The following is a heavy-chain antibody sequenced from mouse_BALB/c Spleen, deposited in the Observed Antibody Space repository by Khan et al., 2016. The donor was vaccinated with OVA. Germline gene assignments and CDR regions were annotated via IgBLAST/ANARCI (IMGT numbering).Heavy chain of an antibody. Sequence: EVELVESGGGLVKPGGPLKLSCAASGFTFSNYALSWVRQTPEKRLEWVATISSGGDYTYYPNSVKGRFTISRDNAKNTPSRHMSSLRSEDTALLYCASRSYGPFAYWGQGTLVTVSA. J-gene: IGHJ3*01. V-gene: IGHV5-9-1*01. CDR1: GFTFSNYA. D-gene: IGHD1-1*01. CDR2: ISSGGDYT. CDR3: ASRSYGPFAY.